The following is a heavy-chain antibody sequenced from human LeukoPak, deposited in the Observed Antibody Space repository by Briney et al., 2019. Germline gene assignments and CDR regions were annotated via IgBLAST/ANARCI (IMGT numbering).Heavy chain of an antibody. Sequence: ASVKVSCKASGGTFSSYAISWVRQAPGQGLEWMGGIIPIFGTANYAQKFQGRVTITADESTSTAYMELSSLRSEDTAVYYCARFLYRDSSSWLFDYWGQGTLVTVSS. D-gene: IGHD6-13*01. J-gene: IGHJ4*02. CDR2: IIPIFGTA. CDR1: GGTFSSYA. V-gene: IGHV1-69*13. CDR3: ARFLYRDSSSWLFDY.